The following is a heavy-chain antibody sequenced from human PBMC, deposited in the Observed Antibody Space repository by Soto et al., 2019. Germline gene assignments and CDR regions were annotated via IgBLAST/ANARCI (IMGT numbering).Heavy chain of an antibody. D-gene: IGHD3-10*01. CDR3: AVCITMVRGANGAFDI. J-gene: IGHJ3*02. Sequence: QVQLQESGPGLVKPSQTLSLTCTVSGGSISSGDYYWSWIRQPPGKGLEWIGYIYYSGSTYYNPSLKSRVTISVDTSKNQFSLKLSSVTAADTAVYYCAVCITMVRGANGAFDIWGQGTMVTVSS. CDR2: IYYSGST. V-gene: IGHV4-30-4*01. CDR1: GGSISSGDYY.